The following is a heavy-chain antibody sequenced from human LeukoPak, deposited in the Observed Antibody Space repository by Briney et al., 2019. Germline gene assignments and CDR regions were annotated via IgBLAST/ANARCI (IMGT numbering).Heavy chain of an antibody. CDR1: GITFSSYG. V-gene: IGHV3-23*01. J-gene: IGHJ4*02. Sequence: PGGSLGLSCAASGITFSSYGMSWVRQAPGKGLEWVSSISSTGGTTYYADSVKGRFTISRDNSKNTLYLQMNSLRAEDTAVYYCAKSFYYAFEYWGQGTLVTVSS. CDR3: AKSFYYAFEY. D-gene: IGHD3-22*01. CDR2: ISSTGGTT.